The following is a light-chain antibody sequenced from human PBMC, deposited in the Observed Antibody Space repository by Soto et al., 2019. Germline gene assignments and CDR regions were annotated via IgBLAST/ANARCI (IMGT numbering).Light chain of an antibody. J-gene: IGKJ1*01. Sequence: DIQMTQSPASLSASVGDRVTITCRASQGISNYFSWYQQKPEKVPKVMFYAASTLQSGVASRFSGSGSGTDFTLTITSLQPEDVATYCCQKYNSAPWTFGQGTKVDI. V-gene: IGKV1-27*01. CDR3: QKYNSAPWT. CDR1: QGISNY. CDR2: AAS.